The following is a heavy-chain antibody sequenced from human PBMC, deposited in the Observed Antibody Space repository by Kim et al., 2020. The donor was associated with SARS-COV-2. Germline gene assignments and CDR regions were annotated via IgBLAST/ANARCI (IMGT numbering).Heavy chain of an antibody. J-gene: IGHJ4*02. Sequence: KYNPSLKSRVTISVDTAKNLFSLKRSSVTAADTAVYYCARHVGSPHGFDYWGQGTLVTVSS. CDR3: ARHVGSPHGFDY. V-gene: IGHV4-59*08. D-gene: IGHD1-26*01.